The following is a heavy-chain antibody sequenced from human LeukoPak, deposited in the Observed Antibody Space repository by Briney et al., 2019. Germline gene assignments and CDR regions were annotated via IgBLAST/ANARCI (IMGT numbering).Heavy chain of an antibody. CDR2: INHSGST. Sequence: PSETLSLTCTVSGGSISSSSYYWGWIRQPPGKGLEWIGEINHSGSTNYNPSLKSRVTISVDTSKNQFSLKLSSVTAADTAVYYCARVIKYSSSLVPWSCFDYWGQGTLVTVSS. D-gene: IGHD6-13*01. CDR3: ARVIKYSSSLVPWSCFDY. J-gene: IGHJ4*02. CDR1: GGSISSSSYY. V-gene: IGHV4-39*07.